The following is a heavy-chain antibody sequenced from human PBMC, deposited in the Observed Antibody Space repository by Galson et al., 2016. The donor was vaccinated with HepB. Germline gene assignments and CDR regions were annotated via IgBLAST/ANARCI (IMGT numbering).Heavy chain of an antibody. V-gene: IGHV3-23*01. J-gene: IGHJ3*02. D-gene: IGHD6-19*01. CDR1: GFTFSSYA. CDR3: AKSQPGYSSGWYTLPIDAFDI. Sequence: SLRLSCAASGFTFSSYAMSWVRQAPGKGLEWVSAISGSGGSTYYADSVKGRFTISRDNSKNTLYLQMNSLRAEDTAVYYCAKSQPGYSSGWYTLPIDAFDIWGQGTMVTVSS. CDR2: ISGSGGST.